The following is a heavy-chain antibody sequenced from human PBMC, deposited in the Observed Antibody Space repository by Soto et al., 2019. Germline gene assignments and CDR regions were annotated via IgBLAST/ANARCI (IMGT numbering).Heavy chain of an antibody. V-gene: IGHV4-34*01. Sequence: QVQLQQWGAGLLKPSETLSLTCAVYGGSFSGYYWSWIRQPPGKGLEWIGEINHSGSTNYNPSLKSRVTISGDTSKNQFSLKLSSVTAADTAVYYCARGWISAPKPTVTYYYYGMDVWGQGTTVTVSS. CDR3: ARGWISAPKPTVTYYYYGMDV. CDR1: GGSFSGYY. CDR2: INHSGST. J-gene: IGHJ6*02. D-gene: IGHD4-17*01.